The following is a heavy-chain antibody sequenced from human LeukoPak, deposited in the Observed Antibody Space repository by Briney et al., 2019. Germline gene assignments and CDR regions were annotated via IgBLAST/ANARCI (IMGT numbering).Heavy chain of an antibody. CDR1: GGSIHSY. CDR3: ARDSGTTGEVKFDP. CDR2: ISGSGTI. D-gene: IGHD3-10*01. V-gene: IGHV4-4*07. J-gene: IGHJ5*02. Sequence: PSEALSLTCTVSGGSIHSYWSWIRQPAGKGLEWIGRISGSGTITYNPALQSRLTISIDTSKNQFSLKLMSVTAADTAVYYCARDSGTTGEVKFDPWGQGTLVTVSS.